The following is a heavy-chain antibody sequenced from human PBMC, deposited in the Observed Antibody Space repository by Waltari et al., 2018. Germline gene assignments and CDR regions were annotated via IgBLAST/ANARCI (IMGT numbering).Heavy chain of an antibody. J-gene: IGHJ3*02. CDR2: IYPSGST. Sequence: QVQLQESGPGLVKPSQTLSLTCTVSGGSISSGGYYWSWIRQHPGKGLVWIGYIYPSGSTYYNPSRKSRVTISVDRSKNQFSLKLSSVTAADTAVYYCAREGSQKYYDSSGYPGGDAFDIWGQGTMVTVSS. CDR1: GGSISSGGYY. CDR3: AREGSQKYYDSSGYPGGDAFDI. D-gene: IGHD3-22*01. V-gene: IGHV4-31*03.